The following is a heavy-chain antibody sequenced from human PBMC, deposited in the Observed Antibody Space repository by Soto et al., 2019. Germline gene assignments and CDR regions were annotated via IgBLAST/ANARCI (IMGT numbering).Heavy chain of an antibody. CDR1: GGSISSYY. J-gene: IGHJ6*02. D-gene: IGHD3-10*01. V-gene: IGHV4-59*08. Sequence: QVQLQESGPGLVKPSETLSLSCTVSGGSISSYYWSWFRQSPGKRMEWIGYVHHSWGSSYNPSLLSRVDISLDTSKSQFSLKVTSVTATDTAVYYCARQGFGPLHGLVDVWGQGTTVTVSS. CDR2: VHHSWGS. CDR3: ARQGFGPLHGLVDV.